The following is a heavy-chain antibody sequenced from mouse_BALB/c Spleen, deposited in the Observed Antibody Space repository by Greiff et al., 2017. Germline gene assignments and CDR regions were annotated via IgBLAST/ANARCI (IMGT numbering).Heavy chain of an antibody. CDR1: GFNIKDTY. D-gene: IGHD2-10*02. V-gene: IGHV14-3*02. CDR3: ARRGYGNYWFAY. CDR2: IDPANGNT. Sequence: DVQLQQSGAELVKPGASVKLSCTASGFNIKDTYMHWVKQRPEQGLEWIGRIDPANGNTKYDPKFQGKATITADTSSNTAYLQLSSLTSEDTAVYYCARRGYGNYWFAYWGQGTLVTVSA. J-gene: IGHJ3*01.